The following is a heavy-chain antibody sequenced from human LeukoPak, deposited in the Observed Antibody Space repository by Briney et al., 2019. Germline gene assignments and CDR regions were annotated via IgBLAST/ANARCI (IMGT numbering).Heavy chain of an antibody. CDR3: ARAMGP. Sequence: GGSLRLSCVGSGFTFSSYWMNWVRQAPGKGLEWVANIKQDGSEKYYVDSVKGRFTISRDNAKNSLYLQMYSLRAEDTAVYYCARAMGPWGQGTLVTVSS. D-gene: IGHD5-24*01. J-gene: IGHJ5*02. CDR2: IKQDGSEK. CDR1: GFTFSSYW. V-gene: IGHV3-7*03.